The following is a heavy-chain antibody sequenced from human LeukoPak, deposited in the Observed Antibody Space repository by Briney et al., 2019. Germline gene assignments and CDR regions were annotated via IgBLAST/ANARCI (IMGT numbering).Heavy chain of an antibody. CDR3: ARTPEDTVTPNWLDP. CDR2: IYPGDSDT. V-gene: IGHV5-51*01. CDR1: GYSFTSYW. Sequence: GESLKISCKGSGYSFTSYWIGWVRQMPGKGLEWMGIIYPGDSDTRYSPSFQGQVTISADKSISTAYLQWSSLKASDTAMYYCARTPEDTVTPNWLDPWGQGTLVTVSS. D-gene: IGHD4-11*01. J-gene: IGHJ5*02.